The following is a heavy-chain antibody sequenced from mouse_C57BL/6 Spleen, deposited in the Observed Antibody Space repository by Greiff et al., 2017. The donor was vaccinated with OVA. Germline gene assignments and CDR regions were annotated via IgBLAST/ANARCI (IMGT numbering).Heavy chain of an antibody. Sequence: QVQLQQPGAELVMPGASVKLSCKASGYTFTSYWMHWVKQRPGHGLEWIGEIDPSDSSTNYNQKFKGKSTLTVDKSSSTAYMQLSSLTSEDSAVYYCARTDYYFDYWGQGTTLTVSS. CDR1: GYTFTSYW. V-gene: IGHV1-69*01. CDR2: IDPSDSST. CDR3: ARTDYYFDY. J-gene: IGHJ2*01.